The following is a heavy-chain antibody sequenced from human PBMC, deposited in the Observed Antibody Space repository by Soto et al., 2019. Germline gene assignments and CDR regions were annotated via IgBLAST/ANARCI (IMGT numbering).Heavy chain of an antibody. CDR1: GFTFSSYA. J-gene: IGHJ4*02. CDR2: ISGSGGTT. V-gene: IGHV3-23*01. D-gene: IGHD6-25*01. CDR3: ATVCVETGGSSGWPWTFHY. Sequence: EVQLLESGGGLVQPGRSLRLSCAASGFTFSSYAMSWVRQAPGKGLEWVSAISGSGGTTYYAVSVKGRFTISRDNSKNTLFMQRNSLRAEDTAVYDCATVCVETGGSSGWPWTFHYWGQGTLVTVSS.